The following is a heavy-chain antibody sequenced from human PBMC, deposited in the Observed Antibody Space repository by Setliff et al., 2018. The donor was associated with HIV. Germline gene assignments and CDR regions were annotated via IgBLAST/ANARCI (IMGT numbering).Heavy chain of an antibody. Sequence: GGSLRLSCAASGFTFDDYGMSWVRRAPGKGLEWVSGINWNGGSTGYADSVKGRFTISRDNAKNSLYLQMNSLRAEDTALYYCARDRGYCSGGSCYGFDYWGQGTQVTVSS. CDR2: INWNGGST. V-gene: IGHV3-20*04. J-gene: IGHJ4*02. CDR1: GFTFDDYG. D-gene: IGHD2-15*01. CDR3: ARDRGYCSGGSCYGFDY.